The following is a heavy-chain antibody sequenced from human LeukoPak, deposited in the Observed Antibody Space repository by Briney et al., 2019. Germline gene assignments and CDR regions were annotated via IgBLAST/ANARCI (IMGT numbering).Heavy chain of an antibody. CDR1: GFTFSTYN. V-gene: IGHV3-21*01. J-gene: IGHJ4*02. CDR3: AKDKSMYYFDY. CDR2: ITSSSTYM. Sequence: GGSLRLSCAASGFTFSTYNMNWVRQVPGKGLEWVSSITSSSTYMFYADSVKGRFTISRDNSKNTLYLQMNSLRAEDTAVYYCAKDKSMYYFDYWGQGTLVTVSS.